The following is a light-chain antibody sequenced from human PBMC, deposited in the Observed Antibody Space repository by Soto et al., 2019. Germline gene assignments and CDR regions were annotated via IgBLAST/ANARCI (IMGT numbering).Light chain of an antibody. J-gene: IGKJ4*01. CDR1: QSISSW. Sequence: DIQMTQSPSTLSASVGDRVTITCRASQSISSWLAWYQQKPGKAPKLLIHDASSLQSGVPSRFSGSASGTEFTLTIRSLQPDDFATYYCQQYNSYPLTFGGGTKVEIK. CDR3: QQYNSYPLT. CDR2: DAS. V-gene: IGKV1-5*01.